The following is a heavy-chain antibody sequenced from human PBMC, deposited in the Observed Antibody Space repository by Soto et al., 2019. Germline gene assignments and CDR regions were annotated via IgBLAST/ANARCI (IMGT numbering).Heavy chain of an antibody. CDR1: GGSISSGGYY. CDR2: IYYSGST. Sequence: SETLSLTCTVSGGSISSGGYYWSWIRQHPGKGLEWIGYIYYSGSTYYNPSLKSRVTISVDTSKNQFSLKLSSVTAADTAVYYCARDIYGDYHFDYWGQGTLVTVSS. D-gene: IGHD4-17*01. CDR3: ARDIYGDYHFDY. J-gene: IGHJ4*02. V-gene: IGHV4-31*03.